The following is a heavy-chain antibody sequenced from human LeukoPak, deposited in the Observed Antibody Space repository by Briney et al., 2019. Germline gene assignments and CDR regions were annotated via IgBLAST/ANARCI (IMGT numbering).Heavy chain of an antibody. V-gene: IGHV3-11*04. Sequence: PGGSLRLSCAASGFTFSDYYMSWIRQAPGKGLEWVSYISSSGSTIYYADSVKGRFTISRDNAKNSLYLQMNSLRAENTAVYYCARNDPHVYYFDYWGQGTLVTVSS. CDR3: ARNDPHVYYFDY. CDR2: ISSSGSTI. J-gene: IGHJ4*02. D-gene: IGHD1-1*01. CDR1: GFTFSDYY.